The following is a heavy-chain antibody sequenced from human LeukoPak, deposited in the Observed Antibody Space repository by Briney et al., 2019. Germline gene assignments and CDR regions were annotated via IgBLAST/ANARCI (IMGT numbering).Heavy chain of an antibody. CDR2: IYSDGRT. CDR1: GFTVSSKY. Sequence: GGSLTLSCAASGFTVSSKYMSWVRQAPGKGLDGVSVIYSDGRTYYADSVKGRFTISRDNSKNTLYLQMNSLRAEDTAVYYCATESSLGTYYVDYWGQGTLVTVSS. CDR3: ATESSLGTYYVDY. D-gene: IGHD3-16*01. V-gene: IGHV3-53*01. J-gene: IGHJ4*02.